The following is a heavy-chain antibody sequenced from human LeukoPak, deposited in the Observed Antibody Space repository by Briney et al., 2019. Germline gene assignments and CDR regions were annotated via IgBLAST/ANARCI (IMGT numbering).Heavy chain of an antibody. V-gene: IGHV3-30*18. CDR3: AKGPDYGDYS. Sequence: GGSLRLSCAASGFTSSNYGMHWVRQAPGKGLEWVAVISDDGNNKYYADSVKGRFTISRDNSKNTLYLQMNSLRTEDTAVYYCAKGPDYGDYSWGQGTLVTVSS. J-gene: IGHJ5*02. D-gene: IGHD4-17*01. CDR2: ISDDGNNK. CDR1: GFTSSNYG.